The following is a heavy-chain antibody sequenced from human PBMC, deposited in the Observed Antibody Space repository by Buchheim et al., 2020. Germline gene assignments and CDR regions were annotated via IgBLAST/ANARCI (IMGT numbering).Heavy chain of an antibody. CDR3: AIDGPSTKADTAIPFDY. Sequence: EVQLVESGGGLVQPGGSLRLSCAASGFTFSSYEMNWVRQAPGKGLEWVSYISSSGSTIYYADSVKGRFTISRDNAKNSLYLQMNSLRAEDTAVYYCAIDGPSTKADTAIPFDYWGQGTL. V-gene: IGHV3-48*03. D-gene: IGHD5-18*01. J-gene: IGHJ4*02. CDR1: GFTFSSYE. CDR2: ISSSGSTI.